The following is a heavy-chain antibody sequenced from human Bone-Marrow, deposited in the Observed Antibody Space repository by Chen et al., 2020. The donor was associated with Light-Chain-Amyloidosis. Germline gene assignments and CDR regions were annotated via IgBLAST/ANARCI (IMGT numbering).Heavy chain of an antibody. CDR2: IIVVSSNP. V-gene: IGHV3-23*01. CDR1: GFSFSNFA. CDR3: ASGRNIGQFQIHH. D-gene: IGHD2-15*01. Sequence: VQRRESGGDVVQPGRSLRLSGAAAGFSFSNFAMTWVRQAPGKGLEWVSAIIVVSSNPYYTVSLEGRFTLPADNSQITLYVGMSSLGVEYTAIYYCASGRNIGQFQIHHSGQAALVTVSS. J-gene: IGHJ1*01.